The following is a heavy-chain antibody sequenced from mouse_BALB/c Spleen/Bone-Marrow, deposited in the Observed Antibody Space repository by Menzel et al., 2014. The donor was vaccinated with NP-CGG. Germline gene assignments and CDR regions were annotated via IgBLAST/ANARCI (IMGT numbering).Heavy chain of an antibody. CDR1: GYTLTSYW. J-gene: IGHJ4*01. D-gene: IGHD2-4*01. V-gene: IGHV1-87*01. CDR2: IYHGDGDT. Sequence: VXLQQSGAELARPGASVKLSCKASGYTLTSYWMQWVKQWPGQGLEWIGAIYHGDGDTRYTQKFKGKATLTADKSSSTAYMQLSSLASEDSAVYYCARTTVITTGGYYAMDYWGQGTSVTVSS. CDR3: ARTTVITTGGYYAMDY.